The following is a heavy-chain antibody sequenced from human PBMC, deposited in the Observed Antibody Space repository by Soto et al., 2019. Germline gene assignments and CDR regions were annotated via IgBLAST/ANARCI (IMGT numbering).Heavy chain of an antibody. Sequence: EVQLVESGGGLVQPGRSLRLSCAASGLTFSSYWMQWVRQAPGKGLVWVSRINSDGSSTSYADSVKGRFTISRDNAKNTLYLQMNSLRAENTAVYYFASSLLTPFDYWGQGTLVTVPS. V-gene: IGHV3-74*01. J-gene: IGHJ4*02. CDR2: INSDGSST. CDR1: GLTFSSYW. CDR3: ASSLLTPFDY. D-gene: IGHD7-27*01.